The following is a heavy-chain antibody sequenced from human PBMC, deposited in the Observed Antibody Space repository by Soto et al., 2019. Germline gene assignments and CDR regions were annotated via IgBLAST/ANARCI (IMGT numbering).Heavy chain of an antibody. CDR1: GFTFSSYA. D-gene: IGHD3-10*01. CDR2: ISGSGFTT. V-gene: IGHV3-23*01. CDR3: AKDGYGSGSYYNHFDS. Sequence: GSLRLSCAASGFTFSSYAKNWVRQAPGKGLEWVSTISGSGFTTYYADSVKGRFTISRDNSKNTLYLQMNSLRAEDTALFYCAKDGYGSGSYYNHFDSWGQGTPVTVSS. J-gene: IGHJ4*02.